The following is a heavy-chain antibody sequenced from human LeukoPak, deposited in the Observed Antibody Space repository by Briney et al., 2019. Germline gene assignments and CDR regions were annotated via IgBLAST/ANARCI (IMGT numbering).Heavy chain of an antibody. CDR3: ARGDSTGWYDFDY. D-gene: IGHD6-19*01. V-gene: IGHV6-1*01. CDR1: GHGVSIYSFA. CDR2: TYYRSKWYN. Sequence: SRTLSLTSVIAGHGVSIYSFAWTWLRQSASGVLEWLGRTYYRSKWYNDYAMSVRSRISINPDTSKIQFSLQLNPVNPDATAAYYCARGDSTGWYDFDYWGQGTLVTVSS. J-gene: IGHJ4*02.